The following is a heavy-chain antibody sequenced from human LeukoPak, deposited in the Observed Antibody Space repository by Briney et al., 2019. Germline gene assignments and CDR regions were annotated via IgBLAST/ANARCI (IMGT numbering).Heavy chain of an antibody. D-gene: IGHD2-15*01. J-gene: IGHJ4*02. CDR1: GGSISSYY. CDR3: ARGCSGGSCYLSY. V-gene: IGHV4-59*01. CDR2: IYYSGST. Sequence: SETLSLICTVSGGSISSYYWSWIRQPPGKGLEWIGYIYYSGSTNYNPSLKSRVTISVDTSKNQFSLKLSSVTAADTAVYYCARGCSGGSCYLSYWGPGTLVTVSS.